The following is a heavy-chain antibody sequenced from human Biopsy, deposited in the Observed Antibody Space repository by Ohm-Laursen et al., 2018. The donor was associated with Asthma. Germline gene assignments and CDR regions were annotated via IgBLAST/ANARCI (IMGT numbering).Heavy chain of an antibody. CDR1: SGSGGYMRSGNYY. CDR3: VRGSSSWHHGPFHYYYGLDV. V-gene: IGHV4-39*01. Sequence: GTLSLTWSLSSGSGGYMRSGNYYWGWIRQPPGKGLEWIGSIYYSGTTYYNPSLESRVTVSADTSKNQFSLKLTSVTAADTAVYYCVRGSSSWHHGPFHYYYGLDVWGQGTTATVSS. CDR2: IYYSGTT. D-gene: IGHD6-13*01. J-gene: IGHJ6*02.